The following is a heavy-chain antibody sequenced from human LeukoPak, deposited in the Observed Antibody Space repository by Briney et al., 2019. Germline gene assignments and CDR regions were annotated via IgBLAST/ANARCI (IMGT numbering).Heavy chain of an antibody. J-gene: IGHJ4*02. D-gene: IGHD4-17*01. V-gene: IGHV3-74*01. CDR3: AKAVSIDYGYYFDY. Sequence: GGSLRLSCAASGFPFSSNWMHWVRQAPGKGLVWVSRINSDGSSPHYADSVKGRFTISRDNSKNTLYLQMNSLRAEDTAVYYCAKAVSIDYGYYFDYWGQGTLVTVSS. CDR2: INSDGSSP. CDR1: GFPFSSNW.